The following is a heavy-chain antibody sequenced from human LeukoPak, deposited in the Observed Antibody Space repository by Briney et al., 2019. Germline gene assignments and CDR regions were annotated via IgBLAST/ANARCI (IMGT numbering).Heavy chain of an antibody. CDR2: IRSKANSYAT. CDR3: TRWSYYDSSGSDDY. CDR1: GFTFSGSA. Sequence: GGSLRLSCATSGFTFSGSAMHWVRQASGKGLEWVGRIRSKANSYATAYAASVKGRFTISRDDSKNTAYLQMNSLKTEDTAVYYCTRWSYYDSSGSDDYWGQGTLVTVSS. V-gene: IGHV3-73*01. D-gene: IGHD3-22*01. J-gene: IGHJ4*02.